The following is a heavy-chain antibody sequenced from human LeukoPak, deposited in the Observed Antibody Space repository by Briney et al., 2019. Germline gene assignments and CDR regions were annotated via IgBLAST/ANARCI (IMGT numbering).Heavy chain of an antibody. Sequence: SVKVSCKASGGTFSSYAISWVRQAPGQGLEWMGRIIPILGIANYAQKFQGRVTITADESTSTAYMELSSLRSEDTAVYYCARGLRYSYGRYYYYGMDVWGQGTTVTVSS. D-gene: IGHD5-18*01. J-gene: IGHJ6*02. CDR2: IIPILGIA. V-gene: IGHV1-69*04. CDR3: ARGLRYSYGRYYYYGMDV. CDR1: GGTFSSYA.